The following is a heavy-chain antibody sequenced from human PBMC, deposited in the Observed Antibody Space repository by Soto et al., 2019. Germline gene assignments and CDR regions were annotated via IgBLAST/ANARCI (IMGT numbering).Heavy chain of an antibody. CDR1: GYTFTSYD. J-gene: IGHJ5*02. CDR3: AHRGSVVVTATPVFDP. D-gene: IGHD2-21*02. CDR2: MNPNSGNT. Sequence: GASVKVSCKASGYTFTSYDINWVRQATGQGFEYLGWMNPNSGNTGYVKKFQGRVTITKDTSKNQVVLTMTNMDPVDTATYYCAHRGSVVVTATPVFDPWGQGILVTVSS. V-gene: IGHV1-8*01.